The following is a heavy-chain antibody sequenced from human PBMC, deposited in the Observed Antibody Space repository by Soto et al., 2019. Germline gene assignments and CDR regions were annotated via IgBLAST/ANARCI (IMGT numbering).Heavy chain of an antibody. CDR3: AGVGGEITGASYYYYGLDV. D-gene: IGHD3-16*01. Sequence: SETLSLTCNVSGGSISGYYWTWIRQPAGKGLEWIGRIYTSGSANYNPSLKSRVTMSIDTSKNKFSLRLRSVTAADTAVYYCAGVGGEITGASYYYYGLDVWGQGTKVTVSS. CDR2: IYTSGSA. V-gene: IGHV4-4*07. CDR1: GGSISGYY. J-gene: IGHJ6*02.